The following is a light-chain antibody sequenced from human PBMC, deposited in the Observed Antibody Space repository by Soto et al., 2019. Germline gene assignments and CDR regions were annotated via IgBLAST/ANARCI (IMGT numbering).Light chain of an antibody. V-gene: IGKV3-15*01. CDR1: QSINSK. CDR2: GAS. Sequence: EIVMTQSPATLSVSPGELATLSSRSSQSINSKLAWYQQKPGQAPRLLIYGASIRATGIPARFSGSGSGTEFTLTISSLQSEDLAVYYCQEYNHWHPITFGGGTKVDI. J-gene: IGKJ4*01. CDR3: QEYNHWHPIT.